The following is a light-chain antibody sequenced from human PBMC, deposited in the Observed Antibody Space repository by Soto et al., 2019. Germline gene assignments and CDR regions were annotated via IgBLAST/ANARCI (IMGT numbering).Light chain of an antibody. J-gene: IGKJ4*01. CDR3: QQRRVWPPLN. CDR2: DAS. V-gene: IGKV3-11*02. Sequence: VLTQSPDTLSLSPGERATLSCRATETVGSNLAWFQQKPGQTPRLLIYDASTRVTGIPARFRGSGYGRDFTLTISSLAPEEFAVYYCQQRRVWPPLNFGGGTKVEIK. CDR1: ETVGSN.